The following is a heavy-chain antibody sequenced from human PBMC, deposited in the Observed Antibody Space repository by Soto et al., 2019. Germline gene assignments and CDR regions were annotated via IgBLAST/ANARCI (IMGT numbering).Heavy chain of an antibody. J-gene: IGHJ4*02. CDR2: IIPYYNTL. Sequence: QAQVVQSGAEVRKPGSSVKLSCKASEGTFNSYAIAWVRQAPGQGLEWMGGIIPYYNTLNYAQKFQDRVTITADDSTNTVYMGLSSPRSDDTGVYFCASGASRWYPYFFDSWAQGTLVTVSS. CDR3: ASGASRWYPYFFDS. D-gene: IGHD6-13*01. CDR1: EGTFNSYA. V-gene: IGHV1-69*01.